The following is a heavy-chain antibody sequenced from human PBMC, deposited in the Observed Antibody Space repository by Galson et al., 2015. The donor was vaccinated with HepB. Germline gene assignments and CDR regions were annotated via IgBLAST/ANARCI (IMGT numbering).Heavy chain of an antibody. CDR3: TREGVSSNGWYADS. V-gene: IGHV3-23*01. Sequence: SLRLSCAASGFTFSSYGMHWVRQAPGKGLEWVSTISGPGDNTYYADSVKGRFTISRDNSKSTVYLQMNSLRAGDTAVYYCTREGVSSNGWYADSWGQGTLVTVSS. CDR1: GFTFSSYG. J-gene: IGHJ4*02. D-gene: IGHD6-19*01. CDR2: ISGPGDNT.